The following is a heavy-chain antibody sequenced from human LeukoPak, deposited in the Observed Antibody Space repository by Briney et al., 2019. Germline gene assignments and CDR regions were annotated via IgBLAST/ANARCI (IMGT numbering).Heavy chain of an antibody. Sequence: PGGSLRLSCAASGFTFSSYDMNWVRQAPGKGLEWVSSISSSSIYIYHADSVKGRFTISRDNTKNSLYLQMNSLRAEDTAVYYCARDLARITLVRGVIPNLYDPWGQGTLVTVSS. CDR3: ARDLARITLVRGVIPNLYDP. D-gene: IGHD3-10*01. J-gene: IGHJ5*02. CDR1: GFTFSSYD. V-gene: IGHV3-21*01. CDR2: ISSSSIYI.